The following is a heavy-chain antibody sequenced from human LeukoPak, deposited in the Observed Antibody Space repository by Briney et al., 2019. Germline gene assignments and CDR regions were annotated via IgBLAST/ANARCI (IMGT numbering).Heavy chain of an antibody. V-gene: IGHV1-69*05. J-gene: IGHJ3*02. CDR3: ARDSGYCSTTSCYKGAVAFDI. CDR1: GYTFTSYY. CDR2: IIPIFGTA. D-gene: IGHD2-2*02. Sequence: SVKVSCKASGYTFTSYYMHWVRQAPGQGLEWMGGIIPIFGTANYAQKFQGRVTITTDESTSTAYMELSSLRSEDTAVYYCARDSGYCSTTSCYKGAVAFDIWGQGTMVTVSS.